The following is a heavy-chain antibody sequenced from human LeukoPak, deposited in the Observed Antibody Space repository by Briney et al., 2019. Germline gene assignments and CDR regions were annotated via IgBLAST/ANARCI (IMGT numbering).Heavy chain of an antibody. CDR3: AREWSSGWAEFDY. V-gene: IGHV4-59*01. D-gene: IGHD6-25*01. CDR2: IYDSGST. J-gene: IGHJ4*02. Sequence: PSETLSLTCTVSGGSISSYYWSWIRQPPGKGLEWIGDIYDSGSTNYNPSLKSRVTISVDTSKNQFSLKMSSVTAAGTAVYYCAREWSSGWAEFDYWGQGTLVTVSS. CDR1: GGSISSYY.